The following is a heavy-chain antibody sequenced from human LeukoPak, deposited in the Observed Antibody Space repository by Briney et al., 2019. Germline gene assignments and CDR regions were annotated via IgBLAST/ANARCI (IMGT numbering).Heavy chain of an antibody. Sequence: GGSLRLSCAASGFIFSPYAMSWVRQAPGKGLEWVAGIAGGDDRFYADSVKGRFSISRDNSKNTVDLQMNSLRAEDTALYYCARDGGGATQRGGWFDPWGQGTLVTVSS. V-gene: IGHV3-23*01. J-gene: IGHJ5*02. D-gene: IGHD1-26*01. CDR1: GFIFSPYA. CDR3: ARDGGGATQRGGWFDP. CDR2: IAGGDDR.